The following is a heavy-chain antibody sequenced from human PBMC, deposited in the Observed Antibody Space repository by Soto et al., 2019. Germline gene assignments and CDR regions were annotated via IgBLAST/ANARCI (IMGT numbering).Heavy chain of an antibody. J-gene: IGHJ6*02. Sequence: SETLSLTCAVYGGSFANYYWNWIRQPPGKGLEWIGEINYSGSTDYNPSLESRVTISVDTSKNQFSLNLSSVTAADTAVYYCARVGCSSTSCYTGRYYYYYGMDVWGQGTTVTVSS. D-gene: IGHD2-2*02. CDR3: ARVGCSSTSCYTGRYYYYYGMDV. CDR1: GGSFANYY. CDR2: INYSGST. V-gene: IGHV4-34*01.